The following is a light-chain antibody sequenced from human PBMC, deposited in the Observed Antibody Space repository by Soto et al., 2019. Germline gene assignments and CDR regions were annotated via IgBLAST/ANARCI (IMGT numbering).Light chain of an antibody. V-gene: IGKV3-20*01. CDR3: QQYGNSPLT. CDR1: QSVSSSY. J-gene: IGKJ4*01. CDR2: GAS. Sequence: EIVLTQSPGTLSLSPGERATLSCRASQSVSSSYLAWYQQKPGQAPRLLIYGASSRATGVPDRLGGSVSGTDFTLTISRLEAEDFAVYYCQQYGNSPLTFGGGTKVEIK.